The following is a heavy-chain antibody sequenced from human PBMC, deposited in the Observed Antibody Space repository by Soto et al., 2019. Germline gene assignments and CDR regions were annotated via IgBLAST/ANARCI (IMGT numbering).Heavy chain of an antibody. D-gene: IGHD3-10*01. CDR2: IYYSGST. Sequence: QVQLQESGPGLVKPSQTLSLTCTVSGGSISSGGYYWSWIRQHPGKGLEWIGYIYYSGSTYYNPSRKRRVTISGDKSKNHFCRKLSFGTAADTAVYYCARVGVLLWFGEITPLFFDYWGQGTLVTVSS. CDR1: GGSISSGGYY. V-gene: IGHV4-31*03. J-gene: IGHJ4*02. CDR3: ARVGVLLWFGEITPLFFDY.